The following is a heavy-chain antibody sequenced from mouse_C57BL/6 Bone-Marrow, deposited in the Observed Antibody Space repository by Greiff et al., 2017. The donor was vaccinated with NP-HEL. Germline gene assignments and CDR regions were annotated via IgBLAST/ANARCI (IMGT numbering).Heavy chain of an antibody. CDR3: TDDGYYLFAY. D-gene: IGHD2-3*01. J-gene: IGHJ3*01. CDR2: IRLKSDNYAT. V-gene: IGHV6-3*01. Sequence: EVKVEESGGGLVQPGGSMKLSCVASGFTFSNYWMNWVRQSPEKGLEWVAQIRLKSDNYATHYAESVKGRFTISRDDSKSSVYLQMNNLRAEDTGIYYCTDDGYYLFAYWGQGTLVTVSA. CDR1: GFTFSNYW.